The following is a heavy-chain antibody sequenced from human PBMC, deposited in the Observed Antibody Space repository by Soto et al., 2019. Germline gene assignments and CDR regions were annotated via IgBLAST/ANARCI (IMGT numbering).Heavy chain of an antibody. CDR1: GYTFTSYD. D-gene: IGHD4-17*01. J-gene: IGHJ3*02. Sequence: QVQVVQSGAEVKKPGASVKVSCKTSGYTFTSYDMSWVRQAPGQGLEWMGWISGYNGNTNYAQKPQGRVTMTTDTSTSTAYLELRSLRSDDTAVYYCARESATTHDGFDIWGQGTMVIVSS. CDR3: ARESATTHDGFDI. CDR2: ISGYNGNT. V-gene: IGHV1-18*01.